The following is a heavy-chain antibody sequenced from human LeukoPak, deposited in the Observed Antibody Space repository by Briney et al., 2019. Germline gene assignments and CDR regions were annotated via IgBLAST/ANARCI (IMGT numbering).Heavy chain of an antibody. CDR2: INHSGST. CDR1: GGPFSGYY. CDR3: ARIGRGGYYTHPTHPRFDP. D-gene: IGHD3-3*01. Sequence: SETLSLTCAVYGGPFSGYYWSWIRQPPGKGLEWIGEINHSGSTNYNPSLKSRVTISVDTSRNQFSLKLSSVTAADTAVYYCARIGRGGYYTHPTHPRFDPWGQGTLVTVSS. J-gene: IGHJ5*02. V-gene: IGHV4-34*01.